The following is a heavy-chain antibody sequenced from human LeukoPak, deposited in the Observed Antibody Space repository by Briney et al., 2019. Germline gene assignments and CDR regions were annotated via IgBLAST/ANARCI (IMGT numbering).Heavy chain of an antibody. D-gene: IGHD6-19*01. Sequence: SLRLSCAASGFTFSSYSMNWVRQAPGKGLEWVAVISYDGSNKYYADSVKGRFAISRDNSKNTLYLQMNSLRAEDTAVYYCARVPSTLAVAVAFDIWGQGTMVTVSS. CDR3: ARVPSTLAVAVAFDI. CDR1: GFTFSSYS. J-gene: IGHJ3*02. V-gene: IGHV3-30*03. CDR2: ISYDGSNK.